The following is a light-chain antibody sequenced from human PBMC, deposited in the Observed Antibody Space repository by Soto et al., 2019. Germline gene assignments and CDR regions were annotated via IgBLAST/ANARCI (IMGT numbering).Light chain of an antibody. CDR1: QSVNNN. CDR3: QQYNNWPLT. V-gene: IGKV3-15*01. J-gene: IGKJ4*01. Sequence: EIVMTQSPATLSVSPGERATLSCRAGQSVNNNLAWYQQKPGQAPRLLIYGASARATGIPARFSGSGSGTEFTLTISSLQSEDFAVYYCQQYNNWPLTFGGGTKVEI. CDR2: GAS.